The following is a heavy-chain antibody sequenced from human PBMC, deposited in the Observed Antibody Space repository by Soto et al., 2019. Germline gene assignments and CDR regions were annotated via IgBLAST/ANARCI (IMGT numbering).Heavy chain of an antibody. D-gene: IGHD3-3*01. J-gene: IGHJ6*02. CDR3: ARSYYDFWSGHMAPMDV. CDR2: INSDGSST. CDR1: GFTFSSYW. Sequence: GGSLRLSCAASGFTFSSYWMHWVRQAPGKGLVWVSRINSDGSSTSYADSVKGRFTISRDNAKNTLYLQMNSLRAEDTAVYYCARSYYDFWSGHMAPMDVWGQGTTVTVSS. V-gene: IGHV3-74*01.